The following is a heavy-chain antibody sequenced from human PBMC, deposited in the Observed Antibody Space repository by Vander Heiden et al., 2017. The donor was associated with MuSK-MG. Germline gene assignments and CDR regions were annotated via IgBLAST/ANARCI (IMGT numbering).Heavy chain of an antibody. J-gene: IGHJ6*02. CDR1: GFTFSSYE. V-gene: IGHV3-48*03. CDR2: ISSSGSTI. Sequence: EVQLVESGGGLVQPGGSLRLSCAASGFTFSSYEMNWVRQAPGKGLEWVSYISSSGSTIYYADSVKGRFTISRDNAKNSLYLQMNSLRAEDTAVYYCARDKLYGGRDYYYYGMDVWGQGTTVTVSS. D-gene: IGHD2-15*01. CDR3: ARDKLYGGRDYYYYGMDV.